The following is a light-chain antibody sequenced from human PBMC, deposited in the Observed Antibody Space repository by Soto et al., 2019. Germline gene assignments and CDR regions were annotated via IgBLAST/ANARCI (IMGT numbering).Light chain of an antibody. Sequence: EIVLTQSPGTLSLSSGERATLSCRASKGVASSTVAWYQQRPGQAPRLLIYGSSRRATGVPGRFSGSGSGTDFTLTISGLESEDSAAYYCQQYRTSPPRLTFGHGTKVEIK. CDR2: GSS. CDR1: KGVASST. J-gene: IGKJ3*01. V-gene: IGKV3-20*01. CDR3: QQYRTSPPRLT.